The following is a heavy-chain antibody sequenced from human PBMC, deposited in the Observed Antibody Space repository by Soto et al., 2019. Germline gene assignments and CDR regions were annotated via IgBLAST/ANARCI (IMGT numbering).Heavy chain of an antibody. CDR3: ARGGITLVRGVWHFDL. J-gene: IGHJ2*01. Sequence: EVPLVESGGGLVQPGGSLRLSCAASGFTFSIYWMHWVRQAPGKGLVWVSRINSDGSSTSYADSVKGRFTISRDNAKXXVYLQMNSLRAEDTAVYYCARGGITLVRGVWHFDLWGRGTLVTVSS. CDR1: GFTFSIYW. CDR2: INSDGSST. V-gene: IGHV3-74*01. D-gene: IGHD3-10*01.